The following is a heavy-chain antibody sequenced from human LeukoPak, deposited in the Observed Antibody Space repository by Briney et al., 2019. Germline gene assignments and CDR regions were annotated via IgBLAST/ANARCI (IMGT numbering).Heavy chain of an antibody. D-gene: IGHD4-17*01. CDR3: AAIDFGYDY. CDR1: GFTFSHAW. V-gene: IGHV3-15*01. J-gene: IGHJ4*02. CDR2: IKRKTDGETT. Sequence: GGSLRLSCAASGFTFSHAWMSWVRQAPGKGLEWVGRIKRKTDGETTDYTAPMKGRFTISRDDSKNTLSLQMNSLETEDTAVYYCAAIDFGYDYWGQGSLVAVSS.